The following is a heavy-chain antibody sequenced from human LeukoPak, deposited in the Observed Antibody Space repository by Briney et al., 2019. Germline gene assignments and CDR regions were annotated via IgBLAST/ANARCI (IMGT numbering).Heavy chain of an antibody. CDR1: GFTFDDHG. J-gene: IGHJ4*02. V-gene: IGHV3-20*04. CDR2: LHWNGVGT. D-gene: IGHD1-26*01. CDR3: ARSPSRLVGATTDY. Sequence: GGSLRLSCAASGFTFDDHGMSWVRQAPGKGLEWVSGLHWNGVGTRYADSVKGRFTISRDNAKTSLYLQMNSLRAEDTAFYYCARSPSRLVGATTDYWGQGTLVTVSS.